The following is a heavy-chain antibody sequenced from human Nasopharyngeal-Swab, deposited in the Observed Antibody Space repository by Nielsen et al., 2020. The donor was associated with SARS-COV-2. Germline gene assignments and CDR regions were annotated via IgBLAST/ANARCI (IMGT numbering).Heavy chain of an antibody. CDR3: ARHRGIYYYYYGMDV. D-gene: IGHD3-10*01. CDR1: GGSISSSSYY. V-gene: IGHV4-39*01. Sequence: SETLSLTCTVSGGSISSSSYYWGWIRQPPGKGLEWIGNIYYSGSTYYNPSLKSRVTISVDTSKNQFSLKLSSVTAADTAVYYCARHRGIYYYYYGMDVWGQGTTVTVSS. CDR2: IYYSGST. J-gene: IGHJ6*02.